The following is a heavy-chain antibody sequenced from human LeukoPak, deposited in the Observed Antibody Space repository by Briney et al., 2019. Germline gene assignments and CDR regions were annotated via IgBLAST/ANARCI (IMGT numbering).Heavy chain of an antibody. CDR2: IRHDGSKI. CDR1: GFTFSNYG. J-gene: IGHJ6*03. D-gene: IGHD6-13*01. CDR3: ARGIAAAGAYYYYYYMDV. V-gene: IGHV3-30*02. Sequence: GGSLRLSCEASGFTFSNYGMHWVRQAPGKGLEWAAFIRHDGSKIYYADSVKGRFTISRDSSKSTLYLQTNSLRSEDTAVYYCARGIAAAGAYYYYYYMDVWGKGTTVTVSS.